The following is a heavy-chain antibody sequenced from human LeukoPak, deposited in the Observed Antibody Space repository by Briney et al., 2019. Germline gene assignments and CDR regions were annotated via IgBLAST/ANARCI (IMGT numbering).Heavy chain of an antibody. CDR3: ARRDRGYGWDY. V-gene: IGHV1-18*01. CDR1: GYRFIAYD. J-gene: IGHJ4*02. CDR2: ISAYNGDT. Sequence: ASVKVSCKASGYRFIAYDIGWVRQAPGQGLEWMGWISAYNGDTNYAQKFQGRVTMTTDTSTNTVSMELRSLRSDDTAVYYCARRDRGYGWDYWGQGTLVTVSS. D-gene: IGHD2-15*01.